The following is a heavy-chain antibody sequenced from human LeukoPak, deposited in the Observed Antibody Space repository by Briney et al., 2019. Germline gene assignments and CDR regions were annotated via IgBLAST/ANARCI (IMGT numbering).Heavy chain of an antibody. Sequence: ASVKVSCKASGYTFTSYDINWVRQATGQGLEWMGWMNPNSGNTGYAQKFQGRVTMTRNTSISTAYMELSSLRSEDTAVYYCARGPWFGELLSGYYYYGMDVWGQGTTVTVS. D-gene: IGHD3-10*01. V-gene: IGHV1-8*01. J-gene: IGHJ6*02. CDR2: MNPNSGNT. CDR3: ARGPWFGELLSGYYYYGMDV. CDR1: GYTFTSYD.